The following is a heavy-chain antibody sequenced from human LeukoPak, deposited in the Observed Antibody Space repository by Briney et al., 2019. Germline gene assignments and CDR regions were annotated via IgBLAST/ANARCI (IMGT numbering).Heavy chain of an antibody. V-gene: IGHV4-4*07. CDR2: IYTSGST. D-gene: IGHD3-3*02. Sequence: SETLSLTCTVSGGSISSYYWSWIRQPAGKGLEWIGRIYTSGSTNYNPSLKSRVTMSVDTSKNQFSLKLRSVTAADTAVYYCARDNIFGVVIILNWFNPWGQGTLVTVSS. J-gene: IGHJ5*02. CDR1: GGSISSYY. CDR3: ARDNIFGVVIILNWFNP.